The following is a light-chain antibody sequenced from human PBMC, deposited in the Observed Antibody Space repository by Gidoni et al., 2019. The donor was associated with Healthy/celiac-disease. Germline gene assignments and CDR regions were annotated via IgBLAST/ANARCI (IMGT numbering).Light chain of an antibody. J-gene: IGKJ2*01. Sequence: EIVMTQSPATLSVSPGERATLSCRASQSVSSNLAWYQQKPGQAPRLLIYGASTRATGIPARFSGSGSGTEFTLTISSLQSEDFAVYYCQQYNNWLMYTFXQXTKLEIK. V-gene: IGKV3-15*01. CDR1: QSVSSN. CDR2: GAS. CDR3: QQYNNWLMYT.